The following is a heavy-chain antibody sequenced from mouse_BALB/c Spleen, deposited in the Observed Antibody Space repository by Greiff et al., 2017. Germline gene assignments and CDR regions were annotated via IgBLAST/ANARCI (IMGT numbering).Heavy chain of an antibody. CDR3: AKSSGYLAY. CDR1: GFTFSSFG. CDR2: ISSGSSTI. Sequence: EVQVVESGGGLVQPGGSRKLSCAASGFTFSSFGMHWVRQAPEKGLEWVAYISSGSSTIYYADTVKGRFTISRDNPKNTLFLQMTSLRSEDTAMYYCAKSSGYLAYWGQGTLVTVSA. V-gene: IGHV5-17*02. D-gene: IGHD3-1*01. J-gene: IGHJ3*01.